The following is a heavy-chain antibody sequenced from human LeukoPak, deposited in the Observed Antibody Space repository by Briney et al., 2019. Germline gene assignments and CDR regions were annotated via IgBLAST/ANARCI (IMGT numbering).Heavy chain of an antibody. CDR1: GGSISSSSYY. D-gene: IGHD2/OR15-2a*01. CDR3: ARLLIRESYYFDY. Sequence: SETLSLTCTVSGGSISSSSYYWGWIRQPPGKGLEWIGSIYYSGSTYYNPSLKSRVTISVDTSKNQFSLKLSSVTAADTAVYYCARLLIRESYYFDYWGQGTLVTVSS. V-gene: IGHV4-39*01. J-gene: IGHJ4*02. CDR2: IYYSGST.